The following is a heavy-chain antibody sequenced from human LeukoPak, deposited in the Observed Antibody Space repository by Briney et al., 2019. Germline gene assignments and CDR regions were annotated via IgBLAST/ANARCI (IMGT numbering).Heavy chain of an antibody. CDR2: INPNSGGT. J-gene: IGHJ4*02. D-gene: IGHD6-13*01. V-gene: IGHV1-2*02. Sequence: GASVTVSCKASGYTFTGYYMHWVRQAPGQGLEWMGLINPNSGGTNYAQKFQGRVTMTRDTSISTAYMELSRLRSDDTAVYYCARGVLGISSSWYDYWGQGTLVTVSS. CDR1: GYTFTGYY. CDR3: ARGVLGISSSWYDY.